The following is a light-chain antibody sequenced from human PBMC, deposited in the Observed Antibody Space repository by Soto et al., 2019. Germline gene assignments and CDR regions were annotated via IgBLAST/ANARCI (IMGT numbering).Light chain of an antibody. J-gene: IGLJ1*01. V-gene: IGLV1-44*01. CDR1: SSNIGINT. Sequence: QSVLTQPPSVSAAPGQKVTISCSGSSSNIGINTVNWYQQLPGAAPKLLIYTNNQRPSGVPDRFSASKSGTSASLAISGLQSEDEADYYCAAWDDSLNGYVFGTGTKVTVL. CDR2: TNN. CDR3: AAWDDSLNGYV.